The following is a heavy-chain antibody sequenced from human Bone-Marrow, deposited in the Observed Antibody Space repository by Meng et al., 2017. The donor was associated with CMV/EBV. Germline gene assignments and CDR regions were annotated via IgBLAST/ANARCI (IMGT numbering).Heavy chain of an antibody. CDR3: ARGNWASLGGWFDP. J-gene: IGHJ5*02. CDR2: IYYSGNT. Sequence: SETLSLTCYVSGGSISSYYWSWIRQPPGKGLEWIGFIYYSGNTNYNYSLQSRISISLDTSKNQFSLNLISVTAADTAVYYCARGNWASLGGWFDPWGQGTLVTVSS. V-gene: IGHV4-59*01. D-gene: IGHD3-16*01. CDR1: GGSISSYY.